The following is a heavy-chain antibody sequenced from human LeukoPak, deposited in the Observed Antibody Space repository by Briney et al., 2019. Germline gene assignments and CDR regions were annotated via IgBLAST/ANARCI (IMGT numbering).Heavy chain of an antibody. J-gene: IGHJ3*02. CDR3: ARDFGRNGDFHAFDI. CDR1: GFTFRSYR. D-gene: IGHD4-17*01. CDR2: IKQGESER. Sequence: GGSLRPSCAASGFTFRSYRMNWVRQAPGKGLEWVASIKQGESERYYVDSVNGRFTISRDNAKNSLYLQMNSLRAEDTAVYHCARDFGRNGDFHAFDIWGQGTMVTVSS. V-gene: IGHV3-7*01.